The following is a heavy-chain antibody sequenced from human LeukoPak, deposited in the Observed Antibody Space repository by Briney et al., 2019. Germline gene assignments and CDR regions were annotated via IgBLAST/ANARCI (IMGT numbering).Heavy chain of an antibody. V-gene: IGHV1-69*01. CDR2: IIPIFGTV. CDR1: GGTFSSYA. J-gene: IGHJ5*02. D-gene: IGHD1-26*01. Sequence: SSVKVSRKASGGTFSSYAISWVRQAPGQGLEWIGGIIPIFGTVNYAQKFQGRVTIIAYESTSTAYMELSSLRSEDTAVYYCASVVLELPWFDPWGQGTLVTVSS. CDR3: ASVVLELPWFDP.